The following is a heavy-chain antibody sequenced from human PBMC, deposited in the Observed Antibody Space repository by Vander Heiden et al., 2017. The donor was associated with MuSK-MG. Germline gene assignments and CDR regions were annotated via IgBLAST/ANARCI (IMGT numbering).Heavy chain of an antibody. CDR1: GFTFRSYA. V-gene: IGHV3-23*01. D-gene: IGHD2-2*01. CDR2: ISGSGGST. J-gene: IGHJ4*02. Sequence: EVQLLESGGVLVQPGGSLRLSCAASGFTFRSYAMSWVRQAPGKGLEWVSAISGSGGSTYYADSVKGRFTISRDNSKNTLYLQMNSLSAEDTAVYYCGRGCIVVVPAAIFSYWGQGTLVTVSS. CDR3: GRGCIVVVPAAIFSY.